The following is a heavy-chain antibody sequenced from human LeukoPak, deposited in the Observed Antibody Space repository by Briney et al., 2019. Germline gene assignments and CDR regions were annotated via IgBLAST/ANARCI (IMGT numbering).Heavy chain of an antibody. Sequence: GGSLRLSCTASGFSFSGYGMHWVRQVPGKGLEWVAFIRYDGSKEDYADYVKGRFTISRDNAKNSLYLQMNSLRAEDTAVYYCARGRRRIAAAGATPPAPYFDYWGQGTLVTVSS. J-gene: IGHJ4*02. CDR1: GFSFSGYG. CDR3: ARGRRRIAAAGATPPAPYFDY. CDR2: IRYDGSKE. V-gene: IGHV3-30*02. D-gene: IGHD6-13*01.